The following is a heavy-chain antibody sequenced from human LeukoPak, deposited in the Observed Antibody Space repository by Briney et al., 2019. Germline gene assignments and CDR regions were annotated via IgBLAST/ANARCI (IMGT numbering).Heavy chain of an antibody. CDR3: ARSQPNYYYFMDV. J-gene: IGHJ6*03. Sequence: GGSLRLSCAASGFTFDDYAMHWVRQPPGKGLEWVSLLPWDGGTAYYAGSVKGRFTISRDSSKNSLYLQMNSLRPEDTALYYCARSQPNYYYFMDVWGTGTTVTVSS. D-gene: IGHD2-2*01. CDR1: GFTFDDYA. CDR2: LPWDGGTA. V-gene: IGHV3-43D*03.